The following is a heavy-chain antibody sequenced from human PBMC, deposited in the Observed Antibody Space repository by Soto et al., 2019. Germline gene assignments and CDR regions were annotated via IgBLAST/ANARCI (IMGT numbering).Heavy chain of an antibody. V-gene: IGHV2-5*01. CDR3: AHFLLDGYNSQSGFDY. D-gene: IGHD5-12*01. J-gene: IGHJ4*02. CDR1: GFSLSTSGVG. Sequence: SGPTLVNPTQTLTLTCTFSGFSLSTSGVGVGWIRQPPGKALEWLALIYWNDDKRYSPSLKSRLTITKDTSKNQVVLTMTNMDPVDTATYYCAHFLLDGYNSQSGFDYWGQGTLVTVSS. CDR2: IYWNDDK.